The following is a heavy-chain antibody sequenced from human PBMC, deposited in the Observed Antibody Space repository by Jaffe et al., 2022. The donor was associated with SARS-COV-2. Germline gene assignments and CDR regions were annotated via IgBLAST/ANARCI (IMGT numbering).Heavy chain of an antibody. V-gene: IGHV4-39*01. J-gene: IGHJ4*02. D-gene: IGHD2-15*01. Sequence: QLQLQESGPGLVKPSETLSLTCTVSGGSISSSSYYWGWIRQPPGKGLEWIGSIYYSGSTYYNPSLKSRVTISVDTSKNQFSLKLSSVTAADTAVYYCARLEGYCSGGSCSMAFGYWGQGTLVTVSS. CDR3: ARLEGYCSGGSCSMAFGY. CDR2: IYYSGST. CDR1: GGSISSSSYY.